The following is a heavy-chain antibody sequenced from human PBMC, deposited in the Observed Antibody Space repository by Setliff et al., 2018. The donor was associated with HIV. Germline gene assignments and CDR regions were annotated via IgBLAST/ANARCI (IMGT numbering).Heavy chain of an antibody. CDR1: GDSISSDFY. Sequence: SETLSLTCTVSGDSISSDFYWGWIRQPPGKGLEFIGSIHYNDGKTYYNAALRSRVTISVDTSKNQFSLRLSSVTAADAAVYYCARVPVIAAAGKEVGDYWGQGTLVTVSS. V-gene: IGHV4-38-2*02. D-gene: IGHD6-13*01. CDR2: IHYNDGKT. J-gene: IGHJ4*02. CDR3: ARVPVIAAAGKEVGDY.